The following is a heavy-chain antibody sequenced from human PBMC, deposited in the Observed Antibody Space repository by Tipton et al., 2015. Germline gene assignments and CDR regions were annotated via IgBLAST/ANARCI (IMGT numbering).Heavy chain of an antibody. J-gene: IGHJ4*02. Sequence: TLSLTCTVSGASISRGSVWGWIRQPPGKGLEWIVSLYYNDNIYYNPSLQSRVAMSADTSRNQFSLNLTSVTAADTSVYYCARGDDSTSMATGFDYWGQGTLVTVSS. CDR1: GASISRGSV. CDR3: ARGDDSTSMATGFDY. V-gene: IGHV4-39*01. CDR2: LYYNDNI. D-gene: IGHD2/OR15-2a*01.